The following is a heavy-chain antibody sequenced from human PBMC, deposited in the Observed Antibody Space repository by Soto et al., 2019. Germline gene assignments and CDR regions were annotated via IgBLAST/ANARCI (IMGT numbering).Heavy chain of an antibody. CDR1: GGTFSSYT. CDR3: ARGGDYEYAFDI. D-gene: IGHD4-17*01. Sequence: HVQLVQSGAEVKKPGSSVKVSFNASGGTFSSYTISWVRQAPGQGLEWMGRIIPILGIANYAQKFQGRVTITADTSTSIAYKELSSLRSEDTAVYYCARGGDYEYAFDIWGQGTMVTVSS. V-gene: IGHV1-69*02. J-gene: IGHJ3*02. CDR2: IIPILGIA.